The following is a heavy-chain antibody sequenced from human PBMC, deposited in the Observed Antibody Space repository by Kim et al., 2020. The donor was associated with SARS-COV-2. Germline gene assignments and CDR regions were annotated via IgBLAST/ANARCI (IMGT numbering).Heavy chain of an antibody. Sequence: GGSLRLSCAASGFTFSGYWMSWVRQAPGKGLEWVSNIKQDGSEKYYVDSVKGRFTISRDNAKNSMYLQMNSLRADDTAVYYCARGYSYWGKGTMVTVSS. CDR3: ARGYSY. V-gene: IGHV3-7*01. CDR1: GFTFSGYW. J-gene: IGHJ4*02. D-gene: IGHD1-26*01. CDR2: IKQDGSEK.